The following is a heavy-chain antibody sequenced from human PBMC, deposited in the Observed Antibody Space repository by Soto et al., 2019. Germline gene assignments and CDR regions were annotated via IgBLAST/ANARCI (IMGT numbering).Heavy chain of an antibody. J-gene: IGHJ6*02. CDR1: GYSFTSYW. D-gene: IGHD3-10*01. CDR3: AADGAQYYYGMDV. V-gene: IGHV5-10-1*01. Sequence: GESLKISCNGSGYSFTSYWISWVRQMPGKGLEWMGRIDPSDSYTNYSPSFQGHVTISADKSISTAYLQWSSLKASDTAMYFCAADGAQYYYGMDVWGQGTTVTVSS. CDR2: IDPSDSYT.